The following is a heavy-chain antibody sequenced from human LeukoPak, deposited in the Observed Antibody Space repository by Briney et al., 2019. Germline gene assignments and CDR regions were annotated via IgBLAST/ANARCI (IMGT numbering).Heavy chain of an antibody. Sequence: SVKVSCKASGGTFSSYAISWVGQPPGQGLGGMGGIIPIFGTANYAQKFQRRITITTDESTSTAYMELSSLRSEDAAVYYCARELMGVVAGTLDYYYYMDVWGKGTTVTVSS. CDR1: GGTFSSYA. J-gene: IGHJ6*03. CDR3: ARELMGVVAGTLDYYYYMDV. CDR2: IIPIFGTA. V-gene: IGHV1-69*05. D-gene: IGHD2-15*01.